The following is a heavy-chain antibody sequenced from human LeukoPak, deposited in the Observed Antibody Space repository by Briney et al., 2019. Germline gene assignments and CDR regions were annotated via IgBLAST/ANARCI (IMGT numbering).Heavy chain of an antibody. CDR3: ARESPLNYYYYMDV. J-gene: IGHJ6*03. CDR2: IYYSGRT. D-gene: IGHD3/OR15-3a*01. CDR1: GGSISNYY. V-gene: IGHV4-59*12. Sequence: SETLSLTCTVSGGSISNYYWGWIRQPPGKGLEWIGYIYYSGRTNYNPSLKSRVTMSVDTSKNQFSLKLSSVTAADTAVYYCARESPLNYYYYMDVWGKGTTVTISS.